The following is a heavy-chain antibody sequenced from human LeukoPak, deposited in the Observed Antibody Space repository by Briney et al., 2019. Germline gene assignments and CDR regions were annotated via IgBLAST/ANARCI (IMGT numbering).Heavy chain of an antibody. Sequence: GRSLRLSCAASGFTFSNYAMQWVRQAPGKGLEWVALISYDGTKKYYADSAKGRFTISRDNSKNTLDLRMNSLRADDSAVYYCARDIAARLDYWGQGSLVTVSS. CDR2: ISYDGTKK. V-gene: IGHV3-30*04. CDR3: ARDIAARLDY. J-gene: IGHJ4*02. CDR1: GFTFSNYA. D-gene: IGHD6-6*01.